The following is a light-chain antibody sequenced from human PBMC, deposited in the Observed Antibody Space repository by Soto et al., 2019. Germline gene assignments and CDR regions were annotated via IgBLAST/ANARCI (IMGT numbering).Light chain of an antibody. CDR2: RHD. Sequence: QSVPTQPPSASGTPGQRVTISCSGTTSNIGRSHVFWYQHLPGASPRLLIYRHDLRPSGVPDRFSGSRSGTSASLAIRGLQSEDEAIYYCAVWDDTLSGVVFGGGTKLTVL. V-gene: IGLV1-47*01. CDR3: AVWDDTLSGVV. CDR1: TSNIGRSH. J-gene: IGLJ3*02.